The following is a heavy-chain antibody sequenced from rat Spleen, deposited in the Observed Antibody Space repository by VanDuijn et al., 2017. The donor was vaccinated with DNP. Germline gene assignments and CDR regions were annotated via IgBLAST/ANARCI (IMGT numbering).Heavy chain of an antibody. CDR1: GFTFSDYY. CDR2: ITYDGSRT. Sequence: EVQLVESGGGLVQPGRSLKLSCAASGFTFSDYYMAWVRQAPTKGLVWVATITYDGSRTYYRDSVKGRFTISRDNAKSSLYLQMNSLKSEDTATYYCAKNSGYYFDYWGQGVMVTVSS. D-gene: IGHD4-3*01. J-gene: IGHJ2*01. CDR3: AKNSGYYFDY. V-gene: IGHV5S10*01.